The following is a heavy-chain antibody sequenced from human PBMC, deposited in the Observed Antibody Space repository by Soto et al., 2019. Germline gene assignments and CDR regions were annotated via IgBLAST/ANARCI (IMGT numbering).Heavy chain of an antibody. Sequence: ASVKVSCKASGYTFIGYFIHWVRQAPGQGLEWMGWINPNSGDTNYAQKFQGRVAMTSDTSISTAYVELSRLRSDDTAVYYCARGSGRIATTGTGYWGQGTLVIVSS. D-gene: IGHD6-13*01. CDR1: GYTFIGYF. CDR2: INPNSGDT. CDR3: ARGSGRIATTGTGY. J-gene: IGHJ4*02. V-gene: IGHV1-2*02.